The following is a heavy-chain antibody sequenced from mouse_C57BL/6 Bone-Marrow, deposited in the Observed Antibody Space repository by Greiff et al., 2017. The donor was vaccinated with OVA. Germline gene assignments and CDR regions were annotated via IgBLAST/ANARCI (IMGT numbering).Heavy chain of an antibody. CDR3: ARDYLIYDGMDY. CDR2: IYPGSGST. J-gene: IGHJ4*01. CDR1: GYTFTSYW. V-gene: IGHV1-55*01. D-gene: IGHD2-3*01. Sequence: QVQLQQSGAELVKPGASVKMSCKASGYTFTSYWITWVKQRPGQGLEWIGDIYPGSGSTNYNEKFKSKATLTVDTSSSTAYMQLSSLTSEDSAVYYCARDYLIYDGMDYWGQGTSVTVSS.